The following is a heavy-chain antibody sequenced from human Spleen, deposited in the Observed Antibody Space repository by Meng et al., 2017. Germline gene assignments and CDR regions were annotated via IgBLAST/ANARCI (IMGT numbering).Heavy chain of an antibody. CDR2: INHSGST. J-gene: IGHJ3*02. CDR3: AREEDSDAFDI. Sequence: QVQLQQWGAGLLKPSETLSLTCAVYGGSFSGYYWSWIRQPPGKGLEWIGEINHSGSTNYNPSLESRATISVDTSQNNLSLKLSSVTAADTAVYYCAREEDSDAFDIWGQGTMVTVSS. CDR1: GGSFSGYY. V-gene: IGHV4-34*01. D-gene: IGHD3/OR15-3a*01.